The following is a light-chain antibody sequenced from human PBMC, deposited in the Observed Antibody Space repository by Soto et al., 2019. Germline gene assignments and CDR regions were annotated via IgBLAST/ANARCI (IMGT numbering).Light chain of an antibody. CDR2: NNN. J-gene: IGLJ2*01. Sequence: QSVLTQPPSASGTPGQRVTISCSGSTSNIGSKTVSWYQQLPGSAPKVLIYNNNERPSGVPDRLSGSKSGTSASLAISGLQSEDEAAYYCASWDDSLPAVFGGGTKLTV. CDR3: ASWDDSLPAV. CDR1: TSNIGSKT. V-gene: IGLV1-44*01.